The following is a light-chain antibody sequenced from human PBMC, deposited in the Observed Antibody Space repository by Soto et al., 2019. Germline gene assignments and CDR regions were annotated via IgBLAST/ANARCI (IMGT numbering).Light chain of an antibody. Sequence: DIQMTQSPTSLSASVGDRVTITCRASQGIGTYLAWYQQKPGKVPKLLIYSASTLQSGVPSRFSGSGSGTIFPLTFSSLQPENVATYYCQKYNSAPTFGQGTKWISN. J-gene: IGKJ3*01. CDR2: SAS. CDR3: QKYNSAPT. V-gene: IGKV1-27*01. CDR1: QGIGTY.